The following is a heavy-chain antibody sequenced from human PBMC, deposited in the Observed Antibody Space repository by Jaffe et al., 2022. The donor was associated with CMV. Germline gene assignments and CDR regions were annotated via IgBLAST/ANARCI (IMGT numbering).Heavy chain of an antibody. D-gene: IGHD3-22*01. V-gene: IGHV4-39*01. CDR2: IYYSGST. CDR3: ARQGGGSITMIVVVIKRPTTNWFDP. CDR1: GGSISSSSYY. Sequence: QLQLQESGPGLVKPSETLSLTCTVSGGSISSSSYYWGWIRQPPGKGLEWIGSIYYSGSTYYNPSLKSRVTISVDTSKNQFSLKLSSVTAADTAVYYCARQGGGSITMIVVVIKRPTTNWFDPWGQGTLVTVSS. J-gene: IGHJ5*02.